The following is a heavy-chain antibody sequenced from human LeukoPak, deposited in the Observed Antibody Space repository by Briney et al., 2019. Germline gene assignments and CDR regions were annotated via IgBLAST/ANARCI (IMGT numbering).Heavy chain of an antibody. CDR1: GGSISSGGYY. Sequence: YPSETLSLTCTVSGGSISSGGYYWNWIRQHPGKGLEWIGYIYYSGSTYYNPSLRSRLTISVDTSKNRFSLKLSSVTAADTAVYYCARDNRDDYYDSSGFFGAFDIWGQGTMVTVSS. J-gene: IGHJ3*02. CDR2: IYYSGST. V-gene: IGHV4-31*03. D-gene: IGHD3-22*01. CDR3: ARDNRDDYYDSSGFFGAFDI.